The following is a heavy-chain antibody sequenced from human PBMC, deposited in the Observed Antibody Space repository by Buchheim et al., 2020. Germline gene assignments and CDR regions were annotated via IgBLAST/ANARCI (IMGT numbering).Heavy chain of an antibody. D-gene: IGHD5-24*01. J-gene: IGHJ6*02. CDR2: IRYSGTT. CDR1: GGSISNSAYF. CDR3: ARENRDGYRNGVDV. Sequence: QLQLQESGPGLVKPSETLSLTCTVSGGSISNSAYFWGWIRQPPGKGPEWIATIRYSGTTYFNPSLQNRVTLSVDTSKNQFSLTLRSVTAADTALYYCARENRDGYRNGVDVWGQGTT. V-gene: IGHV4-39*07.